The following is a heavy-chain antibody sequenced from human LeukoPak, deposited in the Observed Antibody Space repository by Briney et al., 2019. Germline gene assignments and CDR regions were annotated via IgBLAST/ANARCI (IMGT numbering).Heavy chain of an antibody. Sequence: ASVKVSCKASGYTFSDYYIHWVRQAPGQGLEWMGWINPNSGGTKYAQNFQGRVTMTRDTSISTAYMGLSRLRSDDTAVYYCAKGRVVAGSKSLTYHWFDPWGQGTLVTVSS. CDR2: INPNSGGT. J-gene: IGHJ5*02. CDR1: GYTFSDYY. V-gene: IGHV1-2*02. CDR3: AKGRVVAGSKSLTYHWFDP. D-gene: IGHD6-19*01.